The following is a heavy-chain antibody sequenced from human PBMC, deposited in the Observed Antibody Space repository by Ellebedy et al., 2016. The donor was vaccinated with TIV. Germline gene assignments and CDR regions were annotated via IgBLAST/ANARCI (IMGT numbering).Heavy chain of an antibody. CDR1: GYTLTELS. V-gene: IGHV1-24*01. CDR3: ATDRRGYYGGKEKREENY. CDR2: FDPEDGET. J-gene: IGHJ4*02. D-gene: IGHD4-23*01. Sequence: ASVKVSCXVSGYTLTELSMHWVRQAPGKGLEWMGGFDPEDGETIYAQKFQGRVTMTEDTSTDTAYMELSSLRSEDTAVYYCATDRRGYYGGKEKREENYWGQGTLVTVSS.